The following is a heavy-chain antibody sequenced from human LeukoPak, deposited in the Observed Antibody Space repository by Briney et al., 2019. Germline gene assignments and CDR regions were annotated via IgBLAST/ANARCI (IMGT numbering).Heavy chain of an antibody. Sequence: ARGSLRLSCAAAGFSLSSYWMSWVRQAKGKGLECVAKIREDGSEKHYVDSVKGRFIISRDNSKNSLYLQMNSLRAEDTAVYYCARDYTGGWNDYWGQGTLVTVSS. CDR2: IREDGSEK. D-gene: IGHD7-27*01. J-gene: IGHJ4*02. V-gene: IGHV3-7*01. CDR3: ARDYTGGWNDY. CDR1: GFSLSSYW.